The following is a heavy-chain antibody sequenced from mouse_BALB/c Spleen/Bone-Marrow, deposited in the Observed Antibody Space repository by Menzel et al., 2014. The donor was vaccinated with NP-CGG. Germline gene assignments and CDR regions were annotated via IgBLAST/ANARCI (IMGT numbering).Heavy chain of an antibody. V-gene: IGHV7-3*02. J-gene: IGHJ1*01. CDR3: ARDRVGAIYWYIDV. D-gene: IGHD1-1*01. CDR1: GFTFTDYY. Sequence: EVKVVESGGGLVQPGGSLRLSCATSGFTFTDYYMSWVRQPPGKALEWLGFIRNKANGYTTEYSASVKGRFTISRDNSQSILYLQMNTLRAEDSATYYCARDRVGAIYWYIDVWGAGTTVTVSS. CDR2: IRNKANGYTT.